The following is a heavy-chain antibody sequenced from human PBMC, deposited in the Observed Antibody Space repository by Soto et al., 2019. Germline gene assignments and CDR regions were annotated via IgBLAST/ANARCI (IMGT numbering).Heavy chain of an antibody. CDR3: ARADYEGHTHWFDP. Sequence: SETLSLTCAVSGYSISLGYYWGWIRQPPGKGLEWIGSIYHSGNTYYNPSLKSRVSISLDTSKNHFSLELTSVTAADTAVYYCARADYEGHTHWFDPWGQGTLVTVSS. D-gene: IGHD4-17*01. CDR2: IYHSGNT. CDR1: GYSISLGYY. J-gene: IGHJ5*02. V-gene: IGHV4-38-2*01.